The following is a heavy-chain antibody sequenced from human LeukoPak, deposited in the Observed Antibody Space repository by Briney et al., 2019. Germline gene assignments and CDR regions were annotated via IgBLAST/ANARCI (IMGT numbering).Heavy chain of an antibody. Sequence: GGSLRLSCAASGFTFSSYWMSWVRQAPGKGLEWVANIKQDGSEKYYVDSVKGRFTISRDNAKNSLYLQMNSLRAEDTAVYYCASKAEYYGSGSYYNYWGQGTLVTLSS. CDR3: ASKAEYYGSGSYYNY. J-gene: IGHJ4*02. D-gene: IGHD3-10*01. CDR1: GFTFSSYW. CDR2: IKQDGSEK. V-gene: IGHV3-7*01.